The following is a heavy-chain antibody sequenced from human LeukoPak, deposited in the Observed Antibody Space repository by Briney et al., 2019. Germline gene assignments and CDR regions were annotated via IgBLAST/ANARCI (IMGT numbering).Heavy chain of an antibody. CDR1: GYTFTGNY. V-gene: IGHV1-2*02. Sequence: ASVKLSCKASGYTFTGNYMHCVRQAPGQGLEWMGWINPNSGGTNYAQKFQGRVTMTRDTSISTAYMELSRLRSDDTAVYYCARDNRRAAGPEDHAFDIWGQGTMVTASS. D-gene: IGHD6-13*01. J-gene: IGHJ3*02. CDR3: ARDNRRAAGPEDHAFDI. CDR2: INPNSGGT.